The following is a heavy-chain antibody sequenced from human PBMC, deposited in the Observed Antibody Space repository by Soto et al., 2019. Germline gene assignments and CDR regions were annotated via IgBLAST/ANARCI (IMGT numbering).Heavy chain of an antibody. CDR1: GFTFSTYA. D-gene: IGHD6-19*01. CDR3: GKAGQWLPYYFDY. V-gene: IGHV3-23*01. CDR2: ISGRGGTT. J-gene: IGHJ4*02. Sequence: GGSLRLSCAASGFTFSTYAMTWVRQAPGRGLERVSSISGRGGTTYDAASVKGGFTISRDDSKNTLFLQMDSLRADDTAVYYCGKAGQWLPYYFDYWGPGILVTVSS.